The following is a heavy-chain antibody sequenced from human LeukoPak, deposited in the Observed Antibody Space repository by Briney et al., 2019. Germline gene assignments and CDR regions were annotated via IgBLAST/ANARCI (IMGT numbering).Heavy chain of an antibody. CDR1: HGSIATHSYF. D-gene: IGHD3-3*01. CDR3: VRGVSNDWYFDL. Sequence: PSETLSLTCTVSHGSIATHSYFWGWLRQPPGKGLEFVASVQYSGFGYKSPSLRSRVAVSTETSKNQFSLRLESVTAADTAVYFCVRGVSNDWYFDLWGSGTLVSISS. J-gene: IGHJ2*01. CDR2: VQYSGFG. V-gene: IGHV4-39*01.